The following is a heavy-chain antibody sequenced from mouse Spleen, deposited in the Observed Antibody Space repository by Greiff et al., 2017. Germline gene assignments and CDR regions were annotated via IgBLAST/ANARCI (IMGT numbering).Heavy chain of an antibody. CDR3: ARGLRQGSAY. J-gene: IGHJ2*01. CDR1: GYSFTSYY. Sequence: VKLVESGPELVKPGASVKISCKASGYSFTSYYIHWVKQRPGQGLEWIGWIFPGSGNTKYNEKFKGKATLTADTSSSTAYMQLSSLTSEDSAVYFCARGLRQGSAYWGQGTTLTVSS. CDR2: IFPGSGNT. D-gene: IGHD2-4*01. V-gene: IGHV1-66*01.